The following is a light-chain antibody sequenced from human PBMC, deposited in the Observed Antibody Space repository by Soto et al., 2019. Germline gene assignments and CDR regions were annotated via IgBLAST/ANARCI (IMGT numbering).Light chain of an antibody. CDR1: SSNIGNNY. V-gene: IGLV1-51*01. CDR2: DNN. J-gene: IGLJ1*01. Sequence: QSALTQPPSVSAAPGQKVTISCSGSSSNIGNNYVSWYQQLPGTAPKLLIYDNNKRPSGIPDRFSGSKSGTSATLGITGLQTGDEADYYCGTWDSSLSGVFGTGTKVTV. CDR3: GTWDSSLSGV.